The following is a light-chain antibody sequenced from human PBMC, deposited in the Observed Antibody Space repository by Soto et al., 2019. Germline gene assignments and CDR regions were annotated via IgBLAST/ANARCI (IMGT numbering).Light chain of an antibody. CDR2: EGS. J-gene: IGLJ1*01. Sequence: ALTQPASVSGSPGQSITISCTGTSSDVGSYNLVSWYQQHPGKAPKLMIYEGSKRPSGVSNRFSGSKSGNTASLTISGLQAEDEADYYCCSYAGSSTYVFGNGTKVTVL. CDR3: CSYAGSSTYV. V-gene: IGLV2-23*01. CDR1: SSDVGSYNL.